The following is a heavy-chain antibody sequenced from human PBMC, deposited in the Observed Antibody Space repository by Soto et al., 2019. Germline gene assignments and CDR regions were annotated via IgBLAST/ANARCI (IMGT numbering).Heavy chain of an antibody. Sequence: QVHLVQSGAEVKKPGASVKVSCKGSGYAFTTYGITWVRQAPGQGLEWMGWISAHNGNTNYAQKLQGRVTVTRDTSTSTDYMELRSLRSTDTAVYYCARGGDGDYWGQGALVTVSS. CDR2: ISAHNGNT. CDR1: GYAFTTYG. CDR3: ARGGDGDY. J-gene: IGHJ4*02. D-gene: IGHD3-16*01. V-gene: IGHV1-18*01.